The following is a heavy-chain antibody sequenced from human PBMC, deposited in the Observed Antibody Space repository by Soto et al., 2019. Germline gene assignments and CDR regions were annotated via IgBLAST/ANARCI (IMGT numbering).Heavy chain of an antibody. Sequence: ASVNVSCKASGYTFTSYGISWVRQAPGQGLEWIGWISAYNGNTNYAPKLQGRVTMTTDTSTSKAYMELRSLRSDDTAVYYCARARGYDTSAGMDVWGQGTTVNVSS. J-gene: IGHJ6*01. CDR1: GYTFTSYG. CDR3: ARARGYDTSAGMDV. CDR2: ISAYNGNT. D-gene: IGHD5-12*01. V-gene: IGHV1-18*04.